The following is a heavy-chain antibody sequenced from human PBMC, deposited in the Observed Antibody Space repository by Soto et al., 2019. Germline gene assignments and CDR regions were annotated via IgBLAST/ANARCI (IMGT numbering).Heavy chain of an antibody. CDR1: GFSLSTSGVG. D-gene: IGHD5-18*01. CDR2: IYWDDDK. V-gene: IGHV2-5*02. CDR3: AHLPWKQLWPRAPVAY. J-gene: IGHJ4*02. Sequence: SGPTLVNPTQTLTLTCTFSGFSLSTSGVGVGWIRQPPGKALEWLGIIYWDDDKRYSPSLKSRLTITKDTSKNQLVLTMTNMDPVDAATYYCAHLPWKQLWPRAPVAYWGQGTPVTVS.